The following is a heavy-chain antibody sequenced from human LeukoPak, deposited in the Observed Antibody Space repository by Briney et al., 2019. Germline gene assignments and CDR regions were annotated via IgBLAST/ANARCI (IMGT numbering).Heavy chain of an antibody. D-gene: IGHD3-16*02. Sequence: PGGSLRLSCAATGFVFSTHWMHWVRQAPRQGLVWVSRINNDGSDTTYADSVTGRFTTSRDNAKNMMYLQMNSLRAEDTAVYYCARGLIGPDYWGQGTLVTVSS. CDR1: GFVFSTHW. J-gene: IGHJ4*02. CDR3: ARGLIGPDY. CDR2: INNDGSDT. V-gene: IGHV3-74*01.